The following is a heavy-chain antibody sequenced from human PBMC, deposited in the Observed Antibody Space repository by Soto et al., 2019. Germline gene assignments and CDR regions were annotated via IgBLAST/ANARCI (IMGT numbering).Heavy chain of an antibody. CDR3: ARRGGSSSGYYYYAMDV. V-gene: IGHV4-31*03. Sequence: KPSETLSLTCSVSSDSMNSGGYYWSWIRQHPGKGLEWIGYIYPNGDTYYNPSLKSRVTISVDTSKNQFSLNLTSVTAADTAVYYCARRGGSSSGYYYYAMDVWGQGTTVTVSS. CDR1: SDSMNSGGYY. J-gene: IGHJ6*02. D-gene: IGHD6-6*01. CDR2: IYPNGDT.